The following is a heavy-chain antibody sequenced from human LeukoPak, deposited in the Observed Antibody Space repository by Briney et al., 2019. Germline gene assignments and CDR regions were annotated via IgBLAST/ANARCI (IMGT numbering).Heavy chain of an antibody. V-gene: IGHV4-34*01. J-gene: IGHJ4*02. D-gene: IGHD2-2*03. CDR2: INHSGST. CDR1: GGSFSGYY. CDR3: ARSHPGYCSSTSCHAPLCY. Sequence: SETLSLTCAVYGGSFSGYYWSWIRQPPGKGLEWIGEINHSGSTNYNPSLKSRVTISVDTSKNQCSLKLSSVTAADTAVYYCARSHPGYCSSTSCHAPLCYWGQGTLVTVSS.